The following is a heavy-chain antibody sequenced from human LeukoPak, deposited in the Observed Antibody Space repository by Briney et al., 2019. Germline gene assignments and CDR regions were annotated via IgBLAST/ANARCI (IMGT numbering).Heavy chain of an antibody. CDR3: ARHHYDSSGYYPIPNWFDP. Sequence: SETLSLTCTVSGGSISSSSYYWGWIRQPPGKGLEWIGSIYYSGSTYYNPSLKSRVTISVDTSKNQFSLKLSSVTAADTAVYYCARHHYDSSGYYPIPNWFDPWGQGTLVTVSS. V-gene: IGHV4-39*01. CDR2: IYYSGST. CDR1: GGSISSSSYY. D-gene: IGHD3-22*01. J-gene: IGHJ5*02.